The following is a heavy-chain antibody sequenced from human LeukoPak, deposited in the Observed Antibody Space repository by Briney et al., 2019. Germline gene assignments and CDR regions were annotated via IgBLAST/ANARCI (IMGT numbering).Heavy chain of an antibody. Sequence: SETLSLTCTVSGGSISSYYWGWIRQPPGKGLEWIGSIYYSGSTYYNPSLKSRVTISVDTSKNQFSLKLSSVTAADTAVYYCARQAGGYEGFDYWGQGTLVTVSS. D-gene: IGHD5-12*01. CDR2: IYYSGST. V-gene: IGHV4-39*07. J-gene: IGHJ4*02. CDR3: ARQAGGYEGFDY. CDR1: GGSISSYY.